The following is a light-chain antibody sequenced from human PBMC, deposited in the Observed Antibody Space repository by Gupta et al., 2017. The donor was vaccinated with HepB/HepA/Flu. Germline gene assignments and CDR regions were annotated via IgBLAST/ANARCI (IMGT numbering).Light chain of an antibody. CDR1: QSIRNY. CDR3: QQCLTTPIT. V-gene: IGKV1-39*01. J-gene: IGKJ5*01. CDR2: SAS. Sequence: DIQMTQSPSSLSASVGDRVTITCRASQSIRNYLNWYQHKPGKAPKLLIYSASTLQNEVPSRFSGSGSGTEFTLTISSLQPEDFAAYYCQQCLTTPITFGQGTRL.